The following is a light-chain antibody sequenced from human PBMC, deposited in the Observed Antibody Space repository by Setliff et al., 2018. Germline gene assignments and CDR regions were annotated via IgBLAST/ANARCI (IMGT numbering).Light chain of an antibody. V-gene: IGLV2-14*01. CDR3: AAWADSVNGPV. CDR2: EVT. J-gene: IGLJ2*01. Sequence: QSALTQPAAVSGSPGQSIAISCAGTSSDVGGYNYVPWYQQHPGKAPKLMIYEVTKRPSGVSDRFSGSKSGNTASLTISGLQAEDEADYYCAAWADSVNGPVFGGGTK. CDR1: SSDVGGYNY.